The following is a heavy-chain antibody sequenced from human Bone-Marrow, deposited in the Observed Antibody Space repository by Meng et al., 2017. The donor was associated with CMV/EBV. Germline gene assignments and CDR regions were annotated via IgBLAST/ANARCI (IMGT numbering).Heavy chain of an antibody. D-gene: IGHD3-9*01. V-gene: IGHV3-20*04. CDR1: GFTFDDYG. CDR3: AREGGGYYDILTGHLTAAFDI. Sequence: GGSLRLSCAASGFTFDDYGMSWVRQAPGKGLEWVSGINWNGGSTGYADSVKGRFTISRDNAKNSLYLQMNSLRAEDTALYCFAREGGGYYDILTGHLTAAFDIWGQGTMVTVSS. J-gene: IGHJ3*02. CDR2: INWNGGST.